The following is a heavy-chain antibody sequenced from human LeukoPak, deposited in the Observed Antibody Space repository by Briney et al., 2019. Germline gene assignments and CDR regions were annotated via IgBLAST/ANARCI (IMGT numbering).Heavy chain of an antibody. CDR2: IKSKTDGGTT. Sequence: GGSLRLSCAAAGFDFSDFWMSWVRQAPGKGLEWVGRIKSKTDGGTTDCAAPVKGRFTISRDDSKNTLYLQMNSLRAEDTAVYYCARAVAYCSGGSCYSDYWGQGTLVTVSS. CDR3: ARAVAYCSGGSCYSDY. J-gene: IGHJ4*02. CDR1: GFDFSDFW. D-gene: IGHD2-15*01. V-gene: IGHV3-15*01.